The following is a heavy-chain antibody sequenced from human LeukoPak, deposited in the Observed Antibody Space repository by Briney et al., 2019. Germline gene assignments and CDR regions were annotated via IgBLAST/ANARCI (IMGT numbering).Heavy chain of an antibody. J-gene: IGHJ4*02. V-gene: IGHV1-2*02. CDR3: ARENWYSDY. CDR2: VNPDSGAT. CDR1: GYTFTHYR. D-gene: IGHD1-1*01. Sequence: ASVKVSCKASGYTFTHYRLHWVRQAHEQGLEWMGWVNPDSGATNYQQNFQGRVTMTRDTSISTVYMELSRLRSDDTAVYYCARENWYSDYWGQGTLVTVSS.